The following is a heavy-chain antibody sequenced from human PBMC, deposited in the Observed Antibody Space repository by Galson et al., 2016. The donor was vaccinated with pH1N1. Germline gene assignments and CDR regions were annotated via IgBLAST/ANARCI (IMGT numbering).Heavy chain of an antibody. V-gene: IGHV1-3*04. D-gene: IGHD3-16*01. CDR1: GYTFTSYA. CDR3: GRDGLTMITFGVPGNYFDY. J-gene: IGHJ4*02. Sequence: SVKVSCKASGYTFTSYAIHWVRQAPGQRLEWMGWINTGSGYTKYSQKFHDRITITKDTSASTVYLELSRLRSEDTAVYYCGRDGLTMITFGVPGNYFDYWGQGTLVTVSS. CDR2: INTGSGYT.